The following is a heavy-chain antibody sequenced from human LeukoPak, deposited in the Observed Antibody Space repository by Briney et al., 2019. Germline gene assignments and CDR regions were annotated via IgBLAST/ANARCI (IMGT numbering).Heavy chain of an antibody. Sequence: ASAKVSCRASGYTFTGYYMHWVRQAPGQGLEWMGWINPNSGGANYAQKFQGRVTMTRDTSISTAYMELSRLRSDDTAVYYCARDSSVWYVDYWGQGTLVTVSS. CDR2: INPNSGGA. D-gene: IGHD6-19*01. V-gene: IGHV1-2*02. J-gene: IGHJ4*02. CDR1: GYTFTGYY. CDR3: ARDSSVWYVDY.